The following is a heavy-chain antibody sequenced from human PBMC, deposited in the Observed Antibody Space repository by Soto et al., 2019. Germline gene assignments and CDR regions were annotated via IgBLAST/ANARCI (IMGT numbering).Heavy chain of an antibody. V-gene: IGHV3-30*18. D-gene: IGHD2-2*01. J-gene: IGHJ6*02. CDR1: GFTFSSYG. CDR2: ISYDGSNK. CDR3: AKNLPSSTSHPPRLNGMDV. Sequence: SLRLSCAASGFTFSSYGMHWVRQAPGKGLEWVAVISYDGSNKYYADSVKGRFTISRDNSKNTLYLQMNSLRAEDTAVYYCAKNLPSSTSHPPRLNGMDVWGQGTTVTVSS.